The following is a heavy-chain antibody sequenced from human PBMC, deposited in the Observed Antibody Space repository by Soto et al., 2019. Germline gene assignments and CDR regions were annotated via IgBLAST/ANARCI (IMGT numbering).Heavy chain of an antibody. CDR3: VRGREVTTSGPNFDY. J-gene: IGHJ4*02. D-gene: IGHD3-3*01. CDR2: ISSSSSTI. V-gene: IGHV3-48*01. CDR1: GFTFSSYS. Sequence: EVQLVESGGGLVQPGGSLRLSCAASGFTFSSYSMNWVRQAPGKGLEWVSYISSSSSTIYYADSVKGRFTISRDNAKNSLYLQMNSLRAEDTAVYYCVRGREVTTSGPNFDYWGQGTLVTVSS.